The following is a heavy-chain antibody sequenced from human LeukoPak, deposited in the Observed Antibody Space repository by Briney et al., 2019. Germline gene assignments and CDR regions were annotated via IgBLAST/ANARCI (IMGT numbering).Heavy chain of an antibody. CDR3: ARGPPRIAAAGGAYYYGMDV. J-gene: IGHJ6*02. CDR1: GYTFTSYA. Sequence: ASVKVSCKASGYTFTSYAMNWVRQAPGQGLEWMGWINTNSGGTNYAQKFQGWVTMTRDTSISTAYMELSRLRSDDTAVYYCARGPPRIAAAGGAYYYGMDVWGQGTTVTVSS. D-gene: IGHD6-13*01. V-gene: IGHV1-2*04. CDR2: INTNSGGT.